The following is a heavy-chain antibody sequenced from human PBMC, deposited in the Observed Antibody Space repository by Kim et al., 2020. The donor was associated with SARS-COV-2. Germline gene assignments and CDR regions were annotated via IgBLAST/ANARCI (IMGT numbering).Heavy chain of an antibody. CDR2: IWYDGSNK. CDR1: GFTFSSYA. Sequence: GGSLRLSCAASGFTFSSYAMHWVRQAPGKGLEWVAVIWYDGSNKYYADSVKGRFTISRDNSKNTLYLQMNSLRAEDTAVYYCAKAFGRYSNYPFDYWGQGTLVTVSS. V-gene: IGHV3-33*06. J-gene: IGHJ4*02. D-gene: IGHD4-4*01. CDR3: AKAFGRYSNYPFDY.